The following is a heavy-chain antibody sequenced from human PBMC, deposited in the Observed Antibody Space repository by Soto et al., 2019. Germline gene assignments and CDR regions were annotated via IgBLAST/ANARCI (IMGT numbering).Heavy chain of an antibody. CDR3: ASNYGGNSY. J-gene: IGHJ4*02. CDR2: IIPILGIA. Sequence: QVRLVQSGAEVKKPGSSVKVSCKASGGTVSYYTISWVRQAPGQGLEWMGRIIPILGIANYAQKFQGRVTITADKSTSTVYMELSSLRSEDTAVYYCASNYGGNSYWGQGTLVTVSS. V-gene: IGHV1-69*02. CDR1: GGTVSYYT. D-gene: IGHD4-17*01.